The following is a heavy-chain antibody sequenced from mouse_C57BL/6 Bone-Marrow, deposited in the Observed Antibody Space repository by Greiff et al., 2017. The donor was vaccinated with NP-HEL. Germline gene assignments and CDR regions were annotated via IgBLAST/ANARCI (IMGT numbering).Heavy chain of an antibody. CDR1: GYSITSGYY. J-gene: IGHJ1*03. Sequence: VQLQQSGPGLVKPSQSLSLTCSVTGYSITSGYYWNWIRQFPGNKLEWMGYISYDGSNNYNPSLKNRISITRDTSKNQFFLKLNSVTTEDTATYYCARHYYYGSRRWYFDVWGTGTTVTVSS. CDR3: ARHYYYGSRRWYFDV. CDR2: ISYDGSN. V-gene: IGHV3-6*01. D-gene: IGHD1-1*01.